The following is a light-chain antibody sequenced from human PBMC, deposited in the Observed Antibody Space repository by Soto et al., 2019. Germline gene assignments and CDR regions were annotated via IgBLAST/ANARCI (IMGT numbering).Light chain of an antibody. CDR3: SSYTSSSNVV. Sequence: QAVVTQPASVSGSPGQSITISCTGTSSDVGGYNYVSWYQQHPGKAPKLMIYDVSNRPSGVSNRFSGSKSGNTASLTISGLQAEDEADYYCSSYTSSSNVVFGGGTKLTVL. CDR2: DVS. CDR1: SSDVGGYNY. V-gene: IGLV2-14*01. J-gene: IGLJ2*01.